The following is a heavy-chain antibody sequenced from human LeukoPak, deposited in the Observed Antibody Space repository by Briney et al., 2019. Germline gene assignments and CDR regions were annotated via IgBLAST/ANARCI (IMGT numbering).Heavy chain of an antibody. CDR1: GGSITSGSHY. V-gene: IGHV4-61*02. Sequence: SETLSLTCTVSGGSITSGSHYWSWIRQPAGKGLEWIGRIYTDGSTNYNPSLKSRVTISVDTSKNQFSLKVSSVTAADTAVYYCAGDVRGGRPYYFDSWGQGTLVTVSS. CDR3: AGDVRGGRPYYFDS. CDR2: IYTDGST. D-gene: IGHD2-15*01. J-gene: IGHJ4*02.